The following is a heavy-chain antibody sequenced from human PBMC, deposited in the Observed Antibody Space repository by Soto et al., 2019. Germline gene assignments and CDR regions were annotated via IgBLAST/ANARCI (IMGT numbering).Heavy chain of an antibody. J-gene: IGHJ5*02. CDR3: AKLPCSSRTWYFPGWFEP. Sequence: PSETLSLTCTVSGDSISGGASFWSWIRQPPGKGLEWIANVYYSGSSYYNPSLKSTLTISVDTTKNQFSLQLKSMTAADTAVSYFAKLPCSSRTWYFPGWFEPWGQGTLVTVS. V-gene: IGHV4-31*01. D-gene: IGHD2-2*01. CDR2: VYYSGSS. CDR1: GDSISGGASF.